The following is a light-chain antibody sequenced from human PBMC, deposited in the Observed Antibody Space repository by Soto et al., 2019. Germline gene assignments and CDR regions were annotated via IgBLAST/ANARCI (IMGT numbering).Light chain of an antibody. J-gene: IGKJ5*01. CDR3: QQYGSSGT. CDR1: QSLSDN. CDR2: RAS. V-gene: IGKV3-15*01. Sequence: IVMTQSPDTLAVSPGETVTLSCRASQSLSDNLAWYQQKPGQAPRLLIFRASSRASGIPARFSGGGSGTEFTLTISRVQSEDFAVYYCQQYGSSGTFGQGTRREIK.